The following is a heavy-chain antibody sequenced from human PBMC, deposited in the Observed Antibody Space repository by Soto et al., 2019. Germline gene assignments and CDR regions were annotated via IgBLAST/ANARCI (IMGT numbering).Heavy chain of an antibody. V-gene: IGHV4-4*02. CDR1: GASISTDNW. CDR3: ARDKITGLFDY. D-gene: IGHD2-8*02. J-gene: IGHJ4*02. Sequence: PSETLSLTCAVSGASISTDNWWSWVRQPPGKGLEWIGEIHHSGATNYNTSLKSRVTTSVDKSKNQFSLNLISVTAADTAVYYCARDKITGLFDYWGQGTLVTVSS. CDR2: IHHSGAT.